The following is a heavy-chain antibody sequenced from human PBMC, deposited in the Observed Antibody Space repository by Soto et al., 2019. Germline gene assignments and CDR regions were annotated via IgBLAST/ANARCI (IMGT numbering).Heavy chain of an antibody. V-gene: IGHV4-34*01. CDR1: GGSFSGYY. Sequence: PSETLSLTCAVYGGSFSGYYWSWIRQPPGKGLEWIGEINHSGSTNYNPSLKSRVTISVDTSKNQFSLKLSSVTAADTAVYYCARVGGILLWFGDREHYGMDVWGQGTTVPVYS. CDR3: ARVGGILLWFGDREHYGMDV. J-gene: IGHJ6*02. CDR2: INHSGST. D-gene: IGHD3-10*01.